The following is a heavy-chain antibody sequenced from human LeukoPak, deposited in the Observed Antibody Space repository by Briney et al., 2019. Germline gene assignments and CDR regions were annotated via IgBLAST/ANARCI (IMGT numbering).Heavy chain of an antibody. J-gene: IGHJ4*02. V-gene: IGHV3-30*18. CDR1: GFTFSSNG. D-gene: IGHD6-13*01. CDR3: AKGGDSSSWETDY. CDR2: ISYDGSNK. Sequence: PGGSLRLSCAASGFTFSSNGMHWVRQAPGKGLEWVAVISYDGSNKYYADSVKGRFTISRDNSKNTLYLQMNSLRAEDTAVYYCAKGGDSSSWETDYWGQGTLVTVSS.